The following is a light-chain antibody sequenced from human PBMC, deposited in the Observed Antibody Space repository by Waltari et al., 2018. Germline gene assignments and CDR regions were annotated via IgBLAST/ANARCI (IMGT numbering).Light chain of an antibody. CDR2: AAS. Sequence: EIVMTQSPVTLSVSPGERATLSCRASQSVSSNLAWYQQKPGQASRLLIYAASTRATGIPARFSGSGSGTEFTLTISSMQSEDFAVYYCQQYNKWPPYTFGQGTKLEIK. J-gene: IGKJ2*01. CDR3: QQYNKWPPYT. CDR1: QSVSSN. V-gene: IGKV3-15*01.